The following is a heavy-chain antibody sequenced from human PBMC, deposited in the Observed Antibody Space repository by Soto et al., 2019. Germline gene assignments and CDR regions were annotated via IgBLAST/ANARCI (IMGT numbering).Heavy chain of an antibody. CDR3: ARDSSSGYYPSQIDY. J-gene: IGHJ4*02. V-gene: IGHV1-3*01. D-gene: IGHD3-22*01. CDR1: GYTFTSYA. CDR2: INAGNGNT. Sequence: ASVKVSCKASGYTFTSYAMHWVRQAPGQRLEWMGWINAGNGNTKYSQKFQGRVTITRDTSASTAYMELSSLRSEDTAVYYCARDSSSGYYPSQIDYWGQGTLVTASS.